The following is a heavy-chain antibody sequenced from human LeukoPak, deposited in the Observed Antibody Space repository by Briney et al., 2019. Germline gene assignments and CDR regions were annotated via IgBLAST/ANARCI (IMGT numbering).Heavy chain of an antibody. CDR1: GYTFTSYY. CDR2: INPSGGST. J-gene: IGHJ4*02. Sequence: ASVKVSCKASGYTFTSYYMHWVRQAPGQGLECMGIINPSGGSTSYAQKFQGRVTMTRDMSTSTVYMELSSLRSEDTAVYYCAGQNYYDSSGYYYAFDYWGQGTLVTVSS. CDR3: AGQNYYDSSGYYYAFDY. V-gene: IGHV1-46*01. D-gene: IGHD3-22*01.